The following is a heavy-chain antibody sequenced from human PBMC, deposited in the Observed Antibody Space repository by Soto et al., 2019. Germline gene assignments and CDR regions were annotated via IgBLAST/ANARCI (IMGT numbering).Heavy chain of an antibody. CDR2: IIFIFGAP. CDR1: GDTFNSYV. CDR3: ARHREIYNWLDP. V-gene: IGHV1-69*06. Sequence: QVQLVQSGAEVKTPGSSVEVSCKAAGDTFNSYVVSWVRQAPGQGLEWMGGIIFIFGAPNYAQKFQGRVTITADKSTNTASMKLSGLRSDDTALYYCARHREIYNWLDPWGQGTLVTVSS. D-gene: IGHD1-26*01. J-gene: IGHJ5*02.